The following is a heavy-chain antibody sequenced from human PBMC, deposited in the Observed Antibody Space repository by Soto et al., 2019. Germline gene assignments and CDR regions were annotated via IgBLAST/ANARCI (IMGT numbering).Heavy chain of an antibody. V-gene: IGHV4-59*01. CDR3: ARDVYCSGGSCYFDYYGMDV. CDR2: IYYSGST. J-gene: IGHJ6*02. Sequence: SETLSLTCTVSGGSISSYYWSWTRQPPGKGLDWIGYIYYSGSTNYNPSLNRRVTISVDTSKNQFPLRLSSVSAAATAVSDCARDVYCSGGSCYFDYYGMDVWGQGTTVTVSS. CDR1: GGSISSYY. D-gene: IGHD2-15*01.